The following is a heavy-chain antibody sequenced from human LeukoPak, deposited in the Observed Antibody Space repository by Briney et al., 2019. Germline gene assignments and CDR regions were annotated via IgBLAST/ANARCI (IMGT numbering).Heavy chain of an antibody. J-gene: IGHJ5*02. CDR3: AKDFEYYYDSTQSGFDP. CDR2: IWYDGSNK. CDR1: GFTFSSYG. V-gene: IGHV3-33*03. D-gene: IGHD3-22*01. Sequence: GRSLRLSCAASGFTFSSYGMHWVRQAPGKGLEWVAVIWYDGSNKYYADSVKGRFTISRDNSKNTLYLQMNSLRAEDTAVYYCAKDFEYYYDSTQSGFDPWGQGTLVTVSS.